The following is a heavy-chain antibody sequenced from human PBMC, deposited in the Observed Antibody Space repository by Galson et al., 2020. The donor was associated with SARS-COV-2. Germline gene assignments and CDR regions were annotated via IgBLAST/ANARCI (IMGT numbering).Heavy chain of an antibody. D-gene: IGHD2-15*01. V-gene: IGHV5-51*01. Sequence: GESLKIYCKASGYSFTSYWIGWVRQMPGKGLEWMGVIYPGDSDTRYSPSFQGQVTISADRSISTAYLQWSSLKASDTAMYYCAKEIWVGNYYYGMDVWGQGTTVTVSS. CDR3: AKEIWVGNYYYGMDV. CDR1: GYSFTSYW. CDR2: IYPGDSDT. J-gene: IGHJ6*02.